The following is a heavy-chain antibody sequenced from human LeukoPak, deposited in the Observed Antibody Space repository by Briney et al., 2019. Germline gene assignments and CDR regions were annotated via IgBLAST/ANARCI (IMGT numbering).Heavy chain of an antibody. CDR2: IYYSGST. CDR1: GGSISSSSYY. J-gene: IGHJ5*02. CDR3: ARVGITGTTFNWFDP. V-gene: IGHV4-39*07. Sequence: SETLSLTCTVSGGSISSSSYYWGWIRQPPGKGLEWIGSIYYSGSTNYNPSLKSRVTISVDTSKNQFSLKLSSVTAADTAVYYCARVGITGTTFNWFDPWGQGTLVTVSS. D-gene: IGHD1-7*01.